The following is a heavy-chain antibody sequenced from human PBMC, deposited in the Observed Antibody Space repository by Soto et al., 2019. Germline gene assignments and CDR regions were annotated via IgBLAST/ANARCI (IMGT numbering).Heavy chain of an antibody. V-gene: IGHV4-59*01. CDR1: GGSISSYY. Sequence: LSLTCTVSGGSISSYYWSWIRQPPGKGLELIGYIYYSGSTKYNPSLKSRVTISVDTSKNQFSLKLSSVTAADTAVYYCARDTIAATPADYYGMDVWGQGTTVTVSS. CDR3: ARDTIAATPADYYGMDV. J-gene: IGHJ6*02. D-gene: IGHD6-13*01. CDR2: IYYSGST.